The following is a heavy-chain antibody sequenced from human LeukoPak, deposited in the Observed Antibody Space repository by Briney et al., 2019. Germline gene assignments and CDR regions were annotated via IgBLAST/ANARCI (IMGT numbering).Heavy chain of an antibody. Sequence: GGSLRLSCAASGFTFSTYAMTWVRQAPGKGLEWVSFIYSGTTHYSDSVKGRFTISRDNSKNTLYLQMNSLRAEDTAVYYCARRAGAYSHPYDYWGQGTLVTVSS. CDR2: IYSGTT. D-gene: IGHD4/OR15-4a*01. V-gene: IGHV3-23*05. J-gene: IGHJ4*02. CDR1: GFTFSTYA. CDR3: ARRAGAYSHPYDY.